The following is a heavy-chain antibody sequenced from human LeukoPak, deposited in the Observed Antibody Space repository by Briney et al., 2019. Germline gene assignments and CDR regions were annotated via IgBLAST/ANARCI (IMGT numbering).Heavy chain of an antibody. V-gene: IGHV5-51*01. Sequence: GGSLKISCKASGYTSTSFWIGWVRQMPGKGLEWMGIIYPFDSTTRYSPSFQGQVSISADKSISTVYLQWRILKASDTAMYYCARVLTGYYWLDPWGQGTLVTVSS. D-gene: IGHD3-9*01. CDR3: ARVLTGYYWLDP. J-gene: IGHJ5*02. CDR2: IYPFDSTT. CDR1: GYTSTSFW.